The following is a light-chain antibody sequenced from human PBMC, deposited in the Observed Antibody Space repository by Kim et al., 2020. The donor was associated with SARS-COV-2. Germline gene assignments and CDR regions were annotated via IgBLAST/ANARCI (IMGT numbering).Light chain of an antibody. CDR2: GAS. Sequence: SAGHSVTLSCRASRSVSSNLAWYQQKPGQAPRLLIYGASTRATGIPATFSGSGSGTEFTLDISSLQSEDFAVYYCQQYDKWPPVTFGGGTKVDIK. J-gene: IGKJ4*01. CDR3: QQYDKWPPVT. CDR1: RSVSSN. V-gene: IGKV3-15*01.